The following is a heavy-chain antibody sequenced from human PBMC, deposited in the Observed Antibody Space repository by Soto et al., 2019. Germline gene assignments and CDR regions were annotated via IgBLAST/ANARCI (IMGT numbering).Heavy chain of an antibody. CDR3: ARGRMDYYYISGYYPFFDY. CDR1: GGSISSGGYS. Sequence: SETLSLTCAVSGGSISSGGYSWSWIRQPPGKGLEWIGYIYHSGSTYYNPSLKSRVTISVDRSKNQFSLKLSSVTAADTAAYYCARGRMDYYYISGYYPFFDYWGQGTLVTDSS. J-gene: IGHJ4*02. V-gene: IGHV4-30-2*01. D-gene: IGHD3-22*01. CDR2: IYHSGST.